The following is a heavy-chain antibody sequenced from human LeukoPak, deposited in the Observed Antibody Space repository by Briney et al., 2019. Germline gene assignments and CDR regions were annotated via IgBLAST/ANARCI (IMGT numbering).Heavy chain of an antibody. CDR1: GFTFSSYS. Sequence: GGSLRLSCAASGFTFSSYSRNWVRQAPGKGLEWVSCISISSSYIYYADSVKGRFTISRDNAKNSLYLQMNSLRAEDTAVYYCARGSYGDYSVNYWGQGTLVTVSS. CDR3: ARGSYGDYSVNY. V-gene: IGHV3-21*01. J-gene: IGHJ4*02. CDR2: ISISSSYI. D-gene: IGHD4-17*01.